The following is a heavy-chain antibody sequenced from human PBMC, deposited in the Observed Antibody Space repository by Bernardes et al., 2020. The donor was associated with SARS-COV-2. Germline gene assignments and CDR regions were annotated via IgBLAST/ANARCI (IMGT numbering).Heavy chain of an antibody. CDR2: IRSRSRTI. CDR3: ATGLGFSYGYDAFQT. V-gene: IGHV3-48*04. J-gene: IGHJ3*02. D-gene: IGHD5-18*01. CDR1: GFNFSTYN. Sequence: GGSLRLSCAASGFNFSTYNMAWVRQAPGKGLEWVSYIRSRSRTIYYADFVKGRFTISRDNAKNSLHLQMNSLRAEDTAVYYCATGLGFSYGYDAFQTWGQGTIVTVSS.